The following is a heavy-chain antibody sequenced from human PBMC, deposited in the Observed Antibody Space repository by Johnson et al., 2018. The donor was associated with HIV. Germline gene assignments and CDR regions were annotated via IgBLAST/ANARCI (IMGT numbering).Heavy chain of an antibody. CDR1: GFTFSNYA. J-gene: IGHJ3*02. Sequence: QVQLVESGGGVVQPRRSLRLSCAASGFTFSNYAMNWVRQAPGKGLEWVAVVSYDASNKYYADSVKGRFTISRDKNMLYLQMNSLRAEDTAVYYCAKPLGGRDTAMVAIGFDIWGQGTMLTVSS. CDR2: VSYDASNK. CDR3: AKPLGGRDTAMVAIGFDI. D-gene: IGHD5-18*01. V-gene: IGHV3-30*04.